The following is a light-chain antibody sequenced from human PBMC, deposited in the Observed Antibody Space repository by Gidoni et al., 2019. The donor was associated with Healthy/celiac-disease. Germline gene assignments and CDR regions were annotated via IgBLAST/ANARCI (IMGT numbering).Light chain of an antibody. V-gene: IGKV1-39*01. J-gene: IGKJ1*01. CDR3: QQSYSTPRT. Sequence: DIQMTQSPSSLSASVGDRVTITCRASQSISSYLNWYQQKPGKAPKLLIYAASSLQSGVPSSVSGSGSGTDFNRTISSRQPEDFATYYCQQSYSTPRTCGQGTKVEIK. CDR1: QSISSY. CDR2: AAS.